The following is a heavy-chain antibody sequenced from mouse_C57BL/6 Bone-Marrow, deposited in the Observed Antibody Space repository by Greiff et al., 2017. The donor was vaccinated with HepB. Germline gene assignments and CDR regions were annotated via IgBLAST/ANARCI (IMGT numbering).Heavy chain of an antibody. CDR3: TRGYDGYYVGGYYAMDY. V-gene: IGHV1-15*01. D-gene: IGHD2-3*01. CDR2: IDPETGGT. Sequence: QVQLQQSGAELVRPGASVTLSCKASGYTFTDYEMHWVKQTPVHGLEWIGAIDPETGGTAYNQKFKGKAILTADKSSSTAYMELRSLTSEDSAVYYWTRGYDGYYVGGYYAMDYWGQGTSVTVSS. CDR1: GYTFTDYE. J-gene: IGHJ4*01.